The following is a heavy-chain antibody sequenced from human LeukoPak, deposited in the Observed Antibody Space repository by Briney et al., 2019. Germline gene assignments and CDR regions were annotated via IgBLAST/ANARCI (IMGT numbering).Heavy chain of an antibody. V-gene: IGHV3-9*01. CDR3: AKEAAVAGPFDY. CDR1: GFTFSSYA. D-gene: IGHD6-19*01. Sequence: GGSLRLSCAASGFTFSSYAMSWVRLAPGKGLEWVSGISWNSGSIGYADSVKGRFTISRDNAKNSLYLQMNSLRAEDTALYYCAKEAAVAGPFDYWGQGTLVTVSS. J-gene: IGHJ4*02. CDR2: ISWNSGSI.